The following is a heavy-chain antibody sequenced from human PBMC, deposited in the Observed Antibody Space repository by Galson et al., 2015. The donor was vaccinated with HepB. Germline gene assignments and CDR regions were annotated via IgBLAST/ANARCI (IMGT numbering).Heavy chain of an antibody. Sequence: SLRLSCAASGFTFSSYAMTWVRQAPGKGLEWVSAILSNGGSTYYADSVKGRFTISRDNSKNTLYLQMNSLRVEDTARYYCAKENDSSGYFGYWGQGTLVTVSS. D-gene: IGHD3-22*01. CDR3: AKENDSSGYFGY. CDR2: ILSNGGST. J-gene: IGHJ4*02. V-gene: IGHV3-23*01. CDR1: GFTFSSYA.